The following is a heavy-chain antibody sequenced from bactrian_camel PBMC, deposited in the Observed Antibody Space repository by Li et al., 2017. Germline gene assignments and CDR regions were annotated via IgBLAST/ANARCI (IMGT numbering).Heavy chain of an antibody. CDR2: IGRLGLRT. V-gene: IGHV3S31*01. CDR1: GFDFSTSA. Sequence: VQLVESGGGLVQPGGSLRLSCAASGFDFSTSAMSWVRQAPGKGLEWVSSIGRLGLRTYYADSLKGRAAISRDSAKNTLYLQLNSLKTEDTAVYFCAASPVANPTYYYGMNYWGKGTQVTVS. J-gene: IGHJ7*01. D-gene: IGHD1*01.